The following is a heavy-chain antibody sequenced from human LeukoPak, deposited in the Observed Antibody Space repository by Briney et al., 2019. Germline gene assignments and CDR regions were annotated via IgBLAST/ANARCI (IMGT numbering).Heavy chain of an antibody. Sequence: GGSLRLSCAASGFTFTTYSMNWVRQAPGKGLEWVSSISGSSAYIYYADSVKGRFTISRDNAKNALYLQMNSLRAEDTAVYYCARDPHGYYDILTGYYKGFYFDYWGQGTLVTVSS. CDR3: ARDPHGYYDILTGYYKGFYFDY. J-gene: IGHJ4*02. D-gene: IGHD3-9*01. CDR1: GFTFTTYS. CDR2: ISGSSAYI. V-gene: IGHV3-21*06.